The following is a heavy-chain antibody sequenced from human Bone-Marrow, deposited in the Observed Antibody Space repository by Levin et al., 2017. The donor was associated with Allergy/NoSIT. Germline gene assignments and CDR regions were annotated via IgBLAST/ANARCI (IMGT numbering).Heavy chain of an antibody. Sequence: QTGGSLRLSCAASGFTFKNYGMHWVRQAPGKGLEWVAVIWYDGSHKYYVDSVQGRFTISRDNSKNTLYLQMNSLRAEDTAVYYCVRDFKYSWFYYMDVWGKGTAVTVSS. J-gene: IGHJ6*03. V-gene: IGHV3-33*01. CDR1: GFTFKNYG. CDR2: IWYDGSHK. CDR3: VRDFKYSWFYYMDV. D-gene: IGHD2-21*01.